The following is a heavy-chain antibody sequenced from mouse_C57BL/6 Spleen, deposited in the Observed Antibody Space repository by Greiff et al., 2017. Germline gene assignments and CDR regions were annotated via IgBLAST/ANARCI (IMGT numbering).Heavy chain of an antibody. CDR1: GFSFNTYA. CDR2: IRSKSNNYAT. J-gene: IGHJ4*01. CDR3: ANGYMYAMDY. V-gene: IGHV10-1*01. D-gene: IGHD2-2*01. Sequence: EVQLVESGGGLVQPKGSLKLSCAASGFSFNTYAMNWVRQAPGKGLEWVARIRSKSNNYATYSADSVKDSFTISRDDSESMLYLQMNNLKTEDTAMYYCANGYMYAMDYWGQGTSVTVSS.